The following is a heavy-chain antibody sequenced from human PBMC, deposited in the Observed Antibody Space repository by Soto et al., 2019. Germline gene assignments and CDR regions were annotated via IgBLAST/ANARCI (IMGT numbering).Heavy chain of an antibody. V-gene: IGHV1-18*01. D-gene: IGHD3-10*01. CDR1: GYTFTSYG. J-gene: IGHJ6*02. CDR2: ISAYNGNT. Sequence: EASVKVSCKASGYTFTSYGISWVRQAPGQGLEWMGWISAYNGNTNYAQKLQGRVTMTTDTSTSTAYMELRSLRSDDTAVYYCAGSDMVRGVLYYYYGMDVWGQGTTVTVSS. CDR3: AGSDMVRGVLYYYYGMDV.